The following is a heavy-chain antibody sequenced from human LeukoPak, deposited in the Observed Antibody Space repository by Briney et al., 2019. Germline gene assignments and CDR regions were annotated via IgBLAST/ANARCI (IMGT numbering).Heavy chain of an antibody. D-gene: IGHD5-24*01. Sequence: GGSLRLSCAASGFTFSSYWMHWVRQAPGKGLVWVLRINPDGSSTSYADSVKGRFTISRDNAKNTLYLQTNSLRAEDTAVYYCARDLGWLQSYWGQGTLVTVSS. J-gene: IGHJ4*02. CDR3: ARDLGWLQSY. CDR1: GFTFSSYW. CDR2: INPDGSST. V-gene: IGHV3-74*01.